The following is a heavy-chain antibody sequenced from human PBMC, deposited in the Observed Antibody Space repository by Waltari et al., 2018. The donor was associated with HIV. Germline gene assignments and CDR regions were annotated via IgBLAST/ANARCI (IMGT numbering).Heavy chain of an antibody. CDR3: ARDQVGATYFDY. D-gene: IGHD1-26*01. V-gene: IGHV4-38-2*02. Sequence: QVQLQESGPGLVKPSETLSLTCAVSGYSISSGYYWGWIRRPPGKGLEWIGSIDHSRTTDYYPALKRRVTISIDQAKTQVSLKLSSWTAADTAVYYCARDQVGATYFDYWGQGTLVTVSS. CDR2: IDHSRTT. J-gene: IGHJ4*02. CDR1: GYSISSGYY.